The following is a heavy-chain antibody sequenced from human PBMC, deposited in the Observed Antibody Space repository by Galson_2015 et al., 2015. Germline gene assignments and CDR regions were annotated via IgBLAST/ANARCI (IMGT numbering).Heavy chain of an antibody. J-gene: IGHJ5*02. CDR1: GGTFSSYA. CDR2: IIPIFGTA. V-gene: IGHV1-69*13. CDR3: ARGGGNYYDSSGYYGRGWFDP. D-gene: IGHD3-22*01. Sequence: SVKVSCKAPGGTFSSYAISWVRQAPGQGLEWMGGIIPIFGTANYAQKFQGRVTITADESTSTAYMGLSSLRSEDTAVYYCARGGGNYYDSSGYYGRGWFDPWGQGTLVTVSS.